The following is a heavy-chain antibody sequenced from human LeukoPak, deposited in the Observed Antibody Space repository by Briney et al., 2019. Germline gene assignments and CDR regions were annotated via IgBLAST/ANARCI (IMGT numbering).Heavy chain of an antibody. CDR2: ISRGSDHI. V-gene: IGHV3-21*01. J-gene: IGHJ4*02. D-gene: IGHD3-22*01. Sequence: GGSLSLSCAASGFTFDDYAMHWVRQAPGKGLEWVSSISRGSDHIFYADSMKGRFTISRDNAKNSLYLQMNSLGAEDTAVYYCARPYDTLGYFPDYWGQGTLVTVSS. CDR1: GFTFDDYA. CDR3: ARPYDTLGYFPDY.